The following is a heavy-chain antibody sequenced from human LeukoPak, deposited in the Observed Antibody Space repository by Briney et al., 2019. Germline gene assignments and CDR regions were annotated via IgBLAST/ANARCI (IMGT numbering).Heavy chain of an antibody. V-gene: IGHV3-7*01. CDR1: GFTFKTYR. Sequence: GGSLRLSCAASGFTFKTYRMSWVRQPPGKGLEWVANIKQDGSDKYYVDSVKGRFTISRDNAKNSLFLQINSLRIDDTAVYYCAREEGGYFDSWGQGTLVTVSS. J-gene: IGHJ4*02. CDR2: IKQDGSDK. D-gene: IGHD1-26*01. CDR3: AREEGGYFDS.